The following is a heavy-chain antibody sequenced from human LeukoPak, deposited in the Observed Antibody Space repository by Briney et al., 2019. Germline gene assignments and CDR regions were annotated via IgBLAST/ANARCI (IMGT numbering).Heavy chain of an antibody. V-gene: IGHV3-23*01. J-gene: IGHJ4*02. CDR1: GFTFSSYA. D-gene: IGHD1-26*01. CDR3: AKAGYSGSNWGFDY. CDR2: ISGSGGST. Sequence: PGRSLRLSCAASGFTFSSYAMSWVRQAPGKGLEWVSAISGSGGSTYYADSVKGRFTISRDNSKNTLYLQMNSLRAEDTAVYYCAKAGYSGSNWGFDYWGQGTLVTVSS.